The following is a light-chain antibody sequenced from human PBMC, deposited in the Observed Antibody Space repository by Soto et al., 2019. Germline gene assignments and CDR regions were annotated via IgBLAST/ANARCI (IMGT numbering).Light chain of an antibody. V-gene: IGKV3D-15*01. J-gene: IGKJ4*01. CDR1: QTVRNN. CDR2: GAS. CDR3: QQYNSWPLT. Sequence: EFVLTQYPGTLSLSPGERASLSCRASQTVRNNYLAWYQQKPGQAPRLLIYGASTRATGIPARFSGSGSGTEFTLTISSLQSEDFAVYYCQQYNSWPLTFGGGTKVDI.